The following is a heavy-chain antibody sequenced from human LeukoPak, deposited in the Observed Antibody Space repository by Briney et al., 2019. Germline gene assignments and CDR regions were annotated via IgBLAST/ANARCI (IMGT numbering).Heavy chain of an antibody. CDR1: GFTFSSYS. D-gene: IGHD2-21*02. J-gene: IGHJ6*02. CDR2: ISSSSSTI. V-gene: IGHV3-48*01. Sequence: PGGSLRLSCAASGFTFSSYSMNWVRQAPGKGLEWVSYISSSSSTIYYADSVKGRFTISRDNTKNSPYLQMNSLRAEDTAVYYCARASYCGGDCYSWVAYYYYYGMDVWGQGTTVTVSS. CDR3: ARASYCGGDCYSWVAYYYYYGMDV.